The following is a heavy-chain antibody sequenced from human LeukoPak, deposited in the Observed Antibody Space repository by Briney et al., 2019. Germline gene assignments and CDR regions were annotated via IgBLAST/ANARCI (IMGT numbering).Heavy chain of an antibody. CDR3: ARDLVGATKGDY. D-gene: IGHD1-26*01. CDR2: INPSGGST. CDR1: GYTFTSYY. V-gene: IGHV1-46*01. Sequence: GASVKVSCKASGYTFTSYYMHWVRQAPGQGLEWMGIINPSGGSTSYAQKFQGRVTTTRDTSTSTVYMELSSLRSEDTAVYYCARDLVGATKGDYWGQGTLVTVSS. J-gene: IGHJ4*02.